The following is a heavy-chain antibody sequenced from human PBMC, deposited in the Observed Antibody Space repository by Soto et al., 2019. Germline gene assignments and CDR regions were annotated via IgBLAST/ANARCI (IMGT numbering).Heavy chain of an antibody. V-gene: IGHV3-30-3*01. CDR3: ARQTTVTTSLDY. CDR2: ISYDGSNK. Sequence: QVQLVESGGGVVQPGRSLRLSCAASGFTFSSCAMHWVRQAPGKGLEWVAVISYDGSNKYYADSVKGRFTISRDNSKNTLYLQMNSLRAEDTAVYYCARQTTVTTSLDYWGQGTRVTVSS. CDR1: GFTFSSCA. D-gene: IGHD4-17*01. J-gene: IGHJ4*02.